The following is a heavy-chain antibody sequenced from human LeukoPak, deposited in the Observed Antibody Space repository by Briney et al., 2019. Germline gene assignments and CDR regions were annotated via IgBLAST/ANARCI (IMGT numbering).Heavy chain of an antibody. D-gene: IGHD5-24*01. Sequence: ASVKVSCRASGYTFTSYGISWVRQAPGQGLEWMGWISAYNGNTNYAQKLQGRVTMTTDTSTSTAYMELRSLRSEDTAVYYCARDNSVRDEAWWFNPWGQGTLVTVSS. V-gene: IGHV1-18*01. CDR2: ISAYNGNT. CDR1: GYTFTSYG. CDR3: ARDNSVRDEAWWFNP. J-gene: IGHJ5*02.